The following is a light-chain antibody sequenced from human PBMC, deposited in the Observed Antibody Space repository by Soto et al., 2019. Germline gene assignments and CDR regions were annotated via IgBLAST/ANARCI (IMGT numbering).Light chain of an antibody. CDR1: SSDVGGYNY. CDR2: DVT. J-gene: IGLJ1*01. CDR3: CSYTTSNTRQIV. Sequence: QSALTQPASVSGSPGQSITISCTGTSSDVGGYNYVSWYQQQPGKAPKFMIYDVTNRPSGVSNRLSGSKSGNTASLTISGLQAEDEADYYCCSYTTSNTRQIVFGTGTKLTVL. V-gene: IGLV2-14*01.